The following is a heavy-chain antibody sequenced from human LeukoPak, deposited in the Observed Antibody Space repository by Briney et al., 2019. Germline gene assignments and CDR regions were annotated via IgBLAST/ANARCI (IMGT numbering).Heavy chain of an antibody. V-gene: IGHV3-11*04. D-gene: IGHD6-19*01. J-gene: IGHJ6*02. CDR1: GFTFSDYY. Sequence: GGSLRLSCAASGFTFSDYYMSWIRQAPGKGLEWVSYISSSGSTIYYADSVKGRFTISRDNAKNSLYLQMNSLRAEDTAVYYCARDALGSSGWLNYYYYYGMDVWGQGTTVTVSS. CDR2: ISSSGSTI. CDR3: ARDALGSSGWLNYYYYYGMDV.